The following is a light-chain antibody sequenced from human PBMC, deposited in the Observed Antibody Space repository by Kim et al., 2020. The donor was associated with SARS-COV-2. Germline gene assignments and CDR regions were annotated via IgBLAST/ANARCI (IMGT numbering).Light chain of an antibody. CDR1: SSNIGSNT. Sequence: QSVLTQPPSASGTPGQSVTISCSGSSSNIGSNTVNWYQQLPGTAPKLLIYSNNQRPSGVPDRFSGSKSGTSASLAISGLQSEDEADYYCAAWDDSLNGPVFAGWPQLTVL. CDR2: SNN. CDR3: AAWDDSLNGPV. J-gene: IGLJ3*02. V-gene: IGLV1-44*01.